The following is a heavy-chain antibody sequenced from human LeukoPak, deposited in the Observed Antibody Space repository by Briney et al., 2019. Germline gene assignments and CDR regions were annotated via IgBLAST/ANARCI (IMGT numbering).Heavy chain of an antibody. CDR1: GFTFSSYA. CDR3: AKDGQLWPSSDY. D-gene: IGHD5-18*01. V-gene: IGHV3-23*01. J-gene: IGHJ4*02. CDR2: ISGSGGST. Sequence: GSLRLSCAASGFTFSSYAMSWVRQAPGKGLEWVSAISGSGGSTYYADSVKGRFTISRDNSKNTLYLQMNSLRAEDTAVYYCAKDGQLWPSSDYWGQGTLVTVSS.